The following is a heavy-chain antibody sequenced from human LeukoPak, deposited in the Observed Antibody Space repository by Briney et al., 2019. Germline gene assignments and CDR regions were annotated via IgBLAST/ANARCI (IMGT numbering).Heavy chain of an antibody. CDR1: GYTFTSYY. D-gene: IGHD3-22*01. J-gene: IGHJ4*02. CDR2: INPSGGST. Sequence: ASVKVSCKASGYTFTSYYMHWVRQAPGQGLEWMGIINPSGGSTSYAQKFQGRVTMTRDTSTSTVYMELSSLRPEDTAVYYCARDDSSGYYQNWGQGTLVTVSS. V-gene: IGHV1-46*01. CDR3: ARDDSSGYYQN.